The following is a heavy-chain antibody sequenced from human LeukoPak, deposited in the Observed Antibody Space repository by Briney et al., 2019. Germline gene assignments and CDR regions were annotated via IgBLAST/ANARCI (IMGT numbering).Heavy chain of an antibody. J-gene: IGHJ4*02. CDR3: AILGGIAARFFDY. CDR2: ISSSSSYI. D-gene: IGHD6-6*01. Sequence: GGSLRLSCAASGFTFSSYAMSWVRQAPGKGLEWVSSISSSSSYIYYADSVKGRFTISRDNAKNSLYLQMNSLRAEDTAVYYCAILGGIAARFFDYWGQGTLVTVSS. V-gene: IGHV3-21*01. CDR1: GFTFSSYA.